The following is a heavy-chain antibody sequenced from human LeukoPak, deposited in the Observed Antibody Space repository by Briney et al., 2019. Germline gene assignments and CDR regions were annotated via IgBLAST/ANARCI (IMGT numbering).Heavy chain of an antibody. J-gene: IGHJ6*02. CDR2: ISGSGGST. CDR3: AKEGREGAYYYYYGMDV. Sequence: GGSLRLSCAASGFTFSSYSMNWVRQAPGKGLEWVSAISGSGGSTYYADSVKGRFTISRDNSKNTLYLQMNSLRAEDTAVYYCAKEGREGAYYYYYGMDVWGQGTTVTVSS. V-gene: IGHV3-23*01. CDR1: GFTFSSYS.